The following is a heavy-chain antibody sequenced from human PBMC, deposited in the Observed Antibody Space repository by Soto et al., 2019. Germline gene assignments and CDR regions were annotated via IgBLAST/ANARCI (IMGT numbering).Heavy chain of an antibody. D-gene: IGHD1-1*01. CDR1: GFTFSSYD. V-gene: IGHV3-23*01. CDR2: ISGSGDVT. CDR3: APTGFDY. Sequence: EVQLLESGGGLAQPGGSLRLSCAASGFTFSSYDLSWVRQAPGKGLEWVSLISGSGDVTTYADSVKGRFTISRDNSKNTLYLQMNSLRAEDTAVYYCAPTGFDYWGQGTLVTVPS. J-gene: IGHJ4*02.